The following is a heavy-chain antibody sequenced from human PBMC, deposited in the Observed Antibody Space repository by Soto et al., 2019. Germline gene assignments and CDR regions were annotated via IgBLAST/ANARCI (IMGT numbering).Heavy chain of an antibody. CDR1: GFTFSSYG. J-gene: IGHJ4*02. Sequence: SGGSLRLSCAASGFTFSSYGMHWVRQAPGKGLEWVAVISYDGSNKYYADSVKGRFTISRDNSKNTLYLQMNSLRAEDTAVYYCAKDRYSSRWGVYFDYWAQEPRVPVSS. CDR2: ISYDGSNK. D-gene: IGHD6-13*01. V-gene: IGHV3-30*18. CDR3: AKDRYSSRWGVYFDY.